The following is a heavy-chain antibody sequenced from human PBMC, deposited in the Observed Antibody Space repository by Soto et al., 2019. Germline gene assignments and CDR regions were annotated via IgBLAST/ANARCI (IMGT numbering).Heavy chain of an antibody. Sequence: SETLSLTCTVSGGSISSYYWSWIRQPPGKGLEWIGYIYYSGSTNYNPSLKSRVTISVDTSKNQFSLKLSSVTAADTAVYYCARGYYDIVTGYYGHYYYYMDVWGKGTTVTVSS. V-gene: IGHV4-59*08. D-gene: IGHD3-9*01. CDR1: GGSISSYY. CDR2: IYYSGST. J-gene: IGHJ6*03. CDR3: ARGYYDIVTGYYGHYYYYMDV.